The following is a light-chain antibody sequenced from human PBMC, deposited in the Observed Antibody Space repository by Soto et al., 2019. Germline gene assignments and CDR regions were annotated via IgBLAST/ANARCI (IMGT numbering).Light chain of an antibody. CDR2: DVS. J-gene: IGLJ2*01. CDR3: SSYTSSSTVV. V-gene: IGLV2-14*01. CDR1: SSDVGGYHY. Sequence: QSALTQPASVYGSPGQSITISCTGTSSDVGGYHYVSWYQQHPGKAPKLMMYDVSNRPSGVSNRCSGSKSGNTASLTISGLQAEYEADYCCSSYTSSSTVVFVGGTKLTVL.